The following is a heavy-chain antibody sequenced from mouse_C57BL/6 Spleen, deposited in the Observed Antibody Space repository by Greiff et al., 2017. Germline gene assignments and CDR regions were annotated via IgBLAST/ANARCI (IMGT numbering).Heavy chain of an antibody. Sequence: VQLQQSGAELVRPGTSVKVSCKASGYAFTTYLIEWVKQRPGQGLEWIGVINPGSGGTKYNEKFKGKATLTADKSSSTAYMQLSSLTSEDSAVYFCARGDYSSSDPFDYWGQGTTLTVSS. CDR1: GYAFTTYL. J-gene: IGHJ2*01. D-gene: IGHD1-1*01. CDR2: INPGSGGT. V-gene: IGHV1-54*01. CDR3: ARGDYSSSDPFDY.